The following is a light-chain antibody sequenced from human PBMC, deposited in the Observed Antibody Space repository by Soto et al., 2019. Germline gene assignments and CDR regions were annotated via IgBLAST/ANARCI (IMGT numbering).Light chain of an antibody. Sequence: EIVLTQSPGTLSLSPGERATLSCRASQSVNRNYLTWYQQKPGQAPRLLIYGASSRATGIPDRCSGSGSGTDYTLPISRLEPEDFAVYYCQQYGSSFRYTFGQGTKLEIK. CDR2: GAS. CDR3: QQYGSSFRYT. V-gene: IGKV3-20*01. CDR1: QSVNRNY. J-gene: IGKJ2*01.